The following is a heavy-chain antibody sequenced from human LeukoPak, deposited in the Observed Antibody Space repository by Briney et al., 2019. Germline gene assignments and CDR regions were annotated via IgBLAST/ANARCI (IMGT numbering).Heavy chain of an antibody. J-gene: IGHJ4*02. CDR1: GYTFTNYA. CDR2: ISAYNGNT. Sequence: ASVKVSCKASGYTFTNYAMNWVRQAPGQGLEWMGWISAYNGNTNYAQKLQGRVTMTTDTSTSTAYMELRSLRSDDTAVYYCAGASSSSPSDFDYWGQGTLVTVSS. V-gene: IGHV1-18*01. CDR3: AGASSSSPSDFDY. D-gene: IGHD6-6*01.